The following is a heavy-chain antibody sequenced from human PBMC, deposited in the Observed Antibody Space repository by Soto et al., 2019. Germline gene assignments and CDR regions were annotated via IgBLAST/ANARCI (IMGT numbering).Heavy chain of an antibody. J-gene: IGHJ6*02. Sequence: SETLSLTCTVSGGSISSYYWSWIRQPPGKGLEWIGYIYYSGSTNYNPSLKSRVTISVDTSKNQFSLKLSSVTAADTAVYYCARTLRNYYYYYGMDVWGQGTTVTVS. CDR1: GGSISSYY. V-gene: IGHV4-59*08. CDR2: IYYSGST. CDR3: ARTLRNYYYYYGMDV.